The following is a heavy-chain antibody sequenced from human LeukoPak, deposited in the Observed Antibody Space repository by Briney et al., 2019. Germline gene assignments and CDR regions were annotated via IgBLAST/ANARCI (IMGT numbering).Heavy chain of an antibody. CDR2: ISGSGGST. J-gene: IGHJ4*02. CDR3: AKDSGYSSSWYDFDY. D-gene: IGHD6-13*01. CDR1: GFTFISYA. Sequence: PGGSLRLSCAASGFTFISYAMTWVRQAPGKGLEWVSAISGSGGSTYYADSVKGRFTMSRDNSKNTLYLQMSSLRAEDTAVYYCAKDSGYSSSWYDFDYWGQGTLVTVSS. V-gene: IGHV3-23*01.